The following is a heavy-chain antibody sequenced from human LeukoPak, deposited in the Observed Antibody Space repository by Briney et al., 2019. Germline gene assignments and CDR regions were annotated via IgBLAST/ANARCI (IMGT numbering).Heavy chain of an antibody. D-gene: IGHD3-3*01. V-gene: IGHV4-38-2*01. J-gene: IGHJ4*02. Sequence: KPSETLSLTCAVSGFSISSGYYWGWIRQPPGKGLEWIGILYHSGSTYYNPSLKSRVTISVDTSKNQFSLKLTSVTAAYTAVYSCARLPYDFWSGNFDYWGQGTLLTVSS. CDR2: LYHSGST. CDR3: ARLPYDFWSGNFDY. CDR1: GFSISSGYY.